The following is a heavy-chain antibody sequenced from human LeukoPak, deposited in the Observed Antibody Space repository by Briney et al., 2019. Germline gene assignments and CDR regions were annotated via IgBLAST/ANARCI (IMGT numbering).Heavy chain of an antibody. Sequence: GGSLRLSCAASGFTLTTYAMTWVRQAPGKGLEWVSAISGSGDTTYYADSVKGRFTISRDNSKNTLYLQMNSLRAEDTAVYYCAKDGKVLDYFDYWGQGTLVTVSS. D-gene: IGHD1-1*01. CDR3: AKDGKVLDYFDY. J-gene: IGHJ4*02. V-gene: IGHV3-23*01. CDR1: GFTLTTYA. CDR2: ISGSGDTT.